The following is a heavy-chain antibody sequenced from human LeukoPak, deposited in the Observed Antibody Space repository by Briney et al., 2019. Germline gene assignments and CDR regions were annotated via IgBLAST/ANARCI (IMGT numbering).Heavy chain of an antibody. CDR3: SRYSYGYRGGYYFDY. CDR2: IYYSGST. Sequence: SETLSLTCAVYGGSFSGYYWGWIRQPPGKGLEWIGSIYYSGSTYYNPSLKSRVTISVDTSKNQFSLKLSSVTAADTAVYYCSRYSYGYRGGYYFDYWGQGTLVTVSS. D-gene: IGHD5-18*01. J-gene: IGHJ4*02. CDR1: GGSFSGYY. V-gene: IGHV4-34*03.